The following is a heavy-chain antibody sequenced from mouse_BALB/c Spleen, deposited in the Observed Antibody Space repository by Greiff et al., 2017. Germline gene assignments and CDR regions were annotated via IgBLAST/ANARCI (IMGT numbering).Heavy chain of an antibody. J-gene: IGHJ1*01. CDR1: GFTFTDYY. Sequence: EVKLVESGGGLVQPGGSLRLSCATSGFTFTDYYMSWVRQPPGKALEWLGFIRNKANGYTTEYSASVKGRFTISRDNSQSILYLQMNTLRAEDSATYYCARDGGLLLGYFDVWGAGTTVTVSS. CDR2: IRNKANGYTT. V-gene: IGHV7-3*02. CDR3: ARDGGLLLGYFDV. D-gene: IGHD1-1*01.